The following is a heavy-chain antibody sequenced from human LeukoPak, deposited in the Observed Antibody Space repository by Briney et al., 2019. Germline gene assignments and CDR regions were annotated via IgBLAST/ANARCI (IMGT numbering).Heavy chain of an antibody. J-gene: IGHJ4*02. Sequence: GGSLRLSFAASGFTSTDYYISWIRQAPGKGLEWVSYIDISGSYTNYADSVKGRFTISRDNAENSLYLQMNSLRAEDTAVYYCARDRSAVEDYWGQGTLVTVSS. V-gene: IGHV3-11*06. CDR2: IDISGSYT. CDR3: ARDRSAVEDY. CDR1: GFTSTDYY. D-gene: IGHD5-18*01.